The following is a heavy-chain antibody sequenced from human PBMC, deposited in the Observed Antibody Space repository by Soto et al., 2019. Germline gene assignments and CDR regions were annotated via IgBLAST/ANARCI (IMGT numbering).Heavy chain of an antibody. CDR2: VYHSGST. Sequence: SETLSLTCAVSSGSISSSNWWSWVRQPPGKGLEWIGEVYHSGSTNYNPSLKSRVTISVDTSKNQFSLRLSSVTAADTAVYYCATVNYDILTRNWFDPWGQGTLVTVS. CDR1: SGSISSSNW. J-gene: IGHJ5*02. V-gene: IGHV4-4*02. CDR3: ATVNYDILTRNWFDP. D-gene: IGHD3-9*01.